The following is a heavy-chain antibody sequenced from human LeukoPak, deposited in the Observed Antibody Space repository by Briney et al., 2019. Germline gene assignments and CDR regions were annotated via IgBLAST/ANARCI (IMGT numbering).Heavy chain of an antibody. CDR1: GYTLTSDG. D-gene: IGHD3-22*01. CDR2: INTNTGNP. Sequence: ASVKVSCKASGYTLTSDGMNWVRQAPGQGLEWMGWINTNTGNPTYAQGFTGRFVFSLDTSVSTAYLQISSLKAEDTAVYYCARVRYYYDSSGYYEDWYFDLWGRGTLVTVSS. CDR3: ARVRYYYDSSGYYEDWYFDL. J-gene: IGHJ2*01. V-gene: IGHV7-4-1*02.